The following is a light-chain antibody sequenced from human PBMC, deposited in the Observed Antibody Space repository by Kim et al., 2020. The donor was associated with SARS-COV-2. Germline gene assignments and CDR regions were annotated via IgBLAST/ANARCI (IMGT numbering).Light chain of an antibody. V-gene: IGKV3-20*01. CDR2: GAS. J-gene: IGKJ5*01. Sequence: PGERATLSCRTSQSVSSRYLAWYRQKPGQAPRLLIYGASSRATGIPDRFRGSGSGTDFTLTISRLEPEDFAVYYCQHYAGSPPATFGQGTRLEIK. CDR1: QSVSSRY. CDR3: QHYAGSPPAT.